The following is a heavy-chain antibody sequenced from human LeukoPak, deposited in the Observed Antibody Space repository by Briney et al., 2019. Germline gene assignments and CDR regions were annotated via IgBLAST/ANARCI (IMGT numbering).Heavy chain of an antibody. Sequence: GASVKDSCKVSGYTLSELSMHWVRQSPGKGLEWMGGFDVAETDTIYAQKFQGRVTMTEDTSTDTAYMELNSLSSEDTAVYYCSSSGVEEWQGLHFWGQGTLVTVSS. CDR1: GYTLSELS. D-gene: IGHD3-3*01. CDR3: SSSGVEEWQGLHF. CDR2: FDVAETDT. J-gene: IGHJ4*02. V-gene: IGHV1-24*01.